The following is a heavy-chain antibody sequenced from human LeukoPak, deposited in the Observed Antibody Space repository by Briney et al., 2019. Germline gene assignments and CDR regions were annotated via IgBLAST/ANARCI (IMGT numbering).Heavy chain of an antibody. Sequence: SQTLSLTCAISGDSVSSNSASWNWIRQSPSRGLEWLGRTYYRSKWYNDYAVSVRSRITINSDTSKNQFSLQLSSVIPEDTAVYYCARDPATHSKDYFDFWGQGTLVTVSS. CDR3: ARDPATHSKDYFDF. CDR2: TYYRSKWYN. D-gene: IGHD2-15*01. V-gene: IGHV6-1*01. J-gene: IGHJ4*02. CDR1: GDSVSSNSAS.